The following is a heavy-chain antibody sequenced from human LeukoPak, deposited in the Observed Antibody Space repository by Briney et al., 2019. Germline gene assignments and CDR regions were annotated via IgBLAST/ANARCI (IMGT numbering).Heavy chain of an antibody. CDR1: GGSISSYY. V-gene: IGHV4-59*12. J-gene: IGHJ5*02. Sequence: SETLSLTCTVSGGSISSYYWSWIRQPPGKGLEWIGYIFYSGSTNYNPSLKSRVTISVDTSKNQFSLKLSSVTAADTAVYYCARAPYYDILTGRRMGQRFSNWFDPWGQGTLVTVSS. CDR2: IFYSGST. D-gene: IGHD3-9*01. CDR3: ARAPYYDILTGRRMGQRFSNWFDP.